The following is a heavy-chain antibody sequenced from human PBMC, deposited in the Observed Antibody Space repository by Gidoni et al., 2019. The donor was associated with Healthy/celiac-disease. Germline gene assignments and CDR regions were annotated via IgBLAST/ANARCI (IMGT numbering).Heavy chain of an antibody. D-gene: IGHD3-3*01. CDR3: ARRGDFWSGYYSGGIYNWFDP. CDR2: IYPGDSDT. J-gene: IGHJ5*02. Sequence: EVQLVQSGAEVKKPGESLKISCKGSGSSFTSYWIGWVRQMPGKGLEWMGIIYPGDSDTRYSPSFQGQVTISAVKSISTAYLQWSSLKASDTAMYYCARRGDFWSGYYSGGIYNWFDPWGQGTLVTVSS. V-gene: IGHV5-51*01. CDR1: GSSFTSYW.